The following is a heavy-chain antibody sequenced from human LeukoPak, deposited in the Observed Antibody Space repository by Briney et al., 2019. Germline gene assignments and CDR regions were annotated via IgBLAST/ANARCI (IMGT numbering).Heavy chain of an antibody. CDR3: ARVWCGGSCYSSE. CDR2: MNPNSGNT. J-gene: IGHJ4*02. D-gene: IGHD2-15*01. Sequence: RASVKVSCNASGYTFNSYDINWVRQAPGPGLEWIGWMNPNSGNTGYAQRFQGRVTMTRNTSISTAYMELSSLRSEDTAVYYCARVWCGGSCYSSEWGQGTRVTVSS. CDR1: GYTFNSYD. V-gene: IGHV1-8*01.